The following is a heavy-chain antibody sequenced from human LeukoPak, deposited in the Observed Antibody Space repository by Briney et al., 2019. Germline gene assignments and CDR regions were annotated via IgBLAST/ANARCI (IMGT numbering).Heavy chain of an antibody. J-gene: IGHJ4*02. CDR1: GYTFTGNY. D-gene: IGHD1-26*01. Sequence: WASVKVSCKASGYTFTGNYMHWVRQAPGQGLEWMGWINPNSGDTNYAQKFQGRVTMTRNTSISTAYMELSSLRSEDTAVYYCARGGEVGATEFDYWGQGTLVTVSS. CDR2: INPNSGDT. CDR3: ARGGEVGATEFDY. V-gene: IGHV1-2*02.